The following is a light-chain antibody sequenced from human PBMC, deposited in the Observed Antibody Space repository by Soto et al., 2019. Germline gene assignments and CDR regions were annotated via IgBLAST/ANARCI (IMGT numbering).Light chain of an antibody. V-gene: IGKV3-20*01. CDR2: RAS. CDR3: QQSGRSVT. Sequence: EIVLTQSPGTLSLSPGERATLSCRASQSVGSSYLAWYQQKPGQAPRLLIHRASSRATGIPDRFSGSGSGTDFSLTTSRLEPEDLAVYYCQQSGRSVTFGGGTKVEIK. CDR1: QSVGSSY. J-gene: IGKJ4*01.